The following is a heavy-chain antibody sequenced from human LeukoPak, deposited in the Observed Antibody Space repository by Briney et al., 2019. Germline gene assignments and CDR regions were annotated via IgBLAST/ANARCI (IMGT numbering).Heavy chain of an antibody. J-gene: IGHJ4*02. Sequence: GGSLRLSCAASGFTFSSYAMHWVRQAPGKGLEWVAVISYDGSNKYYADSVKSRFTISRDNSKNTLYLQMNSLRAEDTAVYYCARERRGPDDYWGQGTLVTVSS. V-gene: IGHV3-30-3*01. CDR1: GFTFSSYA. CDR3: ARERRGPDDY. CDR2: ISYDGSNK.